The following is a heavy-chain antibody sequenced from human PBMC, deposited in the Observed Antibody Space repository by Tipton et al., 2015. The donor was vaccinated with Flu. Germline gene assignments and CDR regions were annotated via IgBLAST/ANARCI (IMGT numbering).Heavy chain of an antibody. D-gene: IGHD2-2*01. CDR2: IYNNAYT. Sequence: GSLRLSCTVSGGSIGSYYWNWIRQPPGKGLEWIGYIYNNAYTKYNPSLENRVTISVDTSKKQFSLQLRSVTAADTAVYYCARDPSLGMPDFFDYWGRGTLVTASS. J-gene: IGHJ4*02. CDR1: GGSIGSYY. CDR3: ARDPSLGMPDFFDY. V-gene: IGHV4-59*12.